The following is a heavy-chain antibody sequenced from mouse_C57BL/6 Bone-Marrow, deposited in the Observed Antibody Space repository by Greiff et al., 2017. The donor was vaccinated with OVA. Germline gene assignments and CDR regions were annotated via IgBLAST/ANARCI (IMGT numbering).Heavy chain of an antibody. CDR1: GYSITSDY. D-gene: IGHD4-1*01. CDR2: ISYSGST. J-gene: IGHJ2*01. CDR3: ARSDLANWDYFDY. Sequence: EVQRVESGPGLAKPSQTLSLTCSVTGYSITSDYWNWIRKFPGNKLEYMGYISYSGSTYYNPSLKSRLSITRDTSKNQYYLQLNTVTTEDTATYYCARSDLANWDYFDYWGQGTTLTVSS. V-gene: IGHV3-8*01.